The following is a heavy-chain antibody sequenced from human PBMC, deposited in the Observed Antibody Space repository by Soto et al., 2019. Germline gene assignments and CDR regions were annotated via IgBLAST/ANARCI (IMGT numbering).Heavy chain of an antibody. CDR1: GGSFSGYY. Sequence: PSETLSLTCAVYGGSFSGYYWSWIRQPPGKGLEWIGEINHSGSTNYNPSLKSRVTISVDTSKNQFSLKLSSVTAADTAVYYCARSGGIAAFHYWGQGTLVTSPQ. J-gene: IGHJ4*02. CDR3: ARSGGIAAFHY. CDR2: INHSGST. V-gene: IGHV4-34*01. D-gene: IGHD6-25*01.